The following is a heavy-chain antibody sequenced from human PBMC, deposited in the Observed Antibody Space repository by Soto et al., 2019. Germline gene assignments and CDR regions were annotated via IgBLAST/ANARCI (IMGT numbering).Heavy chain of an antibody. J-gene: IGHJ6*02. Sequence: QVQLQQWGAGLLKPSETLSLTCAIYGGSLSGYYWNWIRQSPAKGLEWIGEINHSGITTYNPSLRNRVTKSVDTSKNQFSLRVTSVTAADTAVYYCARGGSTVVTRDYYGMDVWGQGTTVTVSS. D-gene: IGHD2-21*02. V-gene: IGHV4-34*01. CDR3: ARGGSTVVTRDYYGMDV. CDR1: GGSLSGYY. CDR2: INHSGIT.